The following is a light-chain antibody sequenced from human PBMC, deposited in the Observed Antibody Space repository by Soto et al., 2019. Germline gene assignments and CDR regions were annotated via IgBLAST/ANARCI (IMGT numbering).Light chain of an antibody. CDR1: GSDVGGYHY. Sequence: QSVLTQPASVSGSPGQSITLSCTGTGSDVGGYHYVSCYQKHPGRAPKLMIYDVSNRPSGVSNRFSGSKSGNTASLTISGLQAEDEADYYCSSYTSSSTLVFGGGTKLTVL. V-gene: IGLV2-14*01. CDR2: DVS. J-gene: IGLJ2*01. CDR3: SSYTSSSTLV.